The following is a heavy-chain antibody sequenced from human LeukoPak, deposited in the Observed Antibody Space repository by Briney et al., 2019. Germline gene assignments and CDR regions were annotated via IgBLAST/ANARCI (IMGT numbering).Heavy chain of an antibody. J-gene: IGHJ4*02. CDR3: ARLNDFWSGYEGQGGLDY. V-gene: IGHV1-18*01. D-gene: IGHD3-3*01. CDR2: ISAYNGNT. CDR1: GYTFTSYG. Sequence: ASVKASCKASGYTFTSYGISWVRQAPGQGLEWMGWISAYNGNTNYAQKLQGRVTMTTDTSTSTAYMELRSLRSDDTAVYYCARLNDFWSGYEGQGGLDYWGQGTLVTVSS.